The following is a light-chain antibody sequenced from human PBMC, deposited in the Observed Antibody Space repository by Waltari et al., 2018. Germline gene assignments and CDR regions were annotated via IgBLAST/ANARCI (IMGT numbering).Light chain of an antibody. J-gene: IGLJ3*02. CDR1: SSDVVTYNL. Sequence: QSALTQPASVSGSPGQSITLSCPGPSSDVVTYNLVSWYQQHPGKAPKLMIYEGNKRPSGVSNRFSGSKSGNMASLTISGLQAEDEADYYCCSYAGSSAPRVFGGGTKLTVL. CDR3: CSYAGSSAPRV. V-gene: IGLV2-23*01. CDR2: EGN.